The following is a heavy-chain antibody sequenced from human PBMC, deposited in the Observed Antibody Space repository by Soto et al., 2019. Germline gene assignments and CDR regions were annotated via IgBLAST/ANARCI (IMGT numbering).Heavy chain of an antibody. Sequence: QVQLVQSGAEVRNSGSSVKVSCRFSGGTFRNSAISWVRQAPGQGLEWSGGIVPILRIGNYAQKFKGRVTITAATSTTVAYMEMTSLTSEDTAVYYCATRPPMASMSGRRRFDPWGLGTQVIVSS. CDR2: IVPILRIG. V-gene: IGHV1-69*17. CDR3: ATRPPMASMSGRRRFDP. J-gene: IGHJ5*02. D-gene: IGHD6-6*01. CDR1: GGTFRNSA.